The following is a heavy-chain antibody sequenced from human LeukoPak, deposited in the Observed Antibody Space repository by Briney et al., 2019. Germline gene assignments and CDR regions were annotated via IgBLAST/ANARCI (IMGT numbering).Heavy chain of an antibody. CDR1: GFTFSSYG. CDR3: AKDQPGTVTTYNWYFDL. D-gene: IGHD4-17*01. CDR2: ISYDGSNK. J-gene: IGHJ2*01. V-gene: IGHV3-30*18. Sequence: PGRSLRLSCAASGFTFSSYGMHWVRQAPGKGLEWVAVISYDGSNKYYADSVKGRFTISRDNSKNTLYLQMNSLRAEDTAVYYCAKDQPGTVTTYNWYFDLWGRGTLVTVSS.